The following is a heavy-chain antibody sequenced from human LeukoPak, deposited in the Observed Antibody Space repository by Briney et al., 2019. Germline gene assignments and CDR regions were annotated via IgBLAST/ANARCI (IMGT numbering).Heavy chain of an antibody. CDR2: ITPILGTS. Sequence: ASVKVSCKASGGTFSSYAFSWVRQAPGQGLEWMGGITPILGTSNYAQKFQGRVTITTDESTSTVYMELSSLRSEDTAVYYCARNIRIARGGSYLYFLYYFDYWGQGTLVTVSS. J-gene: IGHJ4*02. CDR3: ARNIRIARGGSYLYFLYYFDY. CDR1: GGTFSSYA. D-gene: IGHD1-26*01. V-gene: IGHV1-69*05.